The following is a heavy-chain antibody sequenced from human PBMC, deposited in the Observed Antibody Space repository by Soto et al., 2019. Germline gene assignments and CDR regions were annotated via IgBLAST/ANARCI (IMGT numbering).Heavy chain of an antibody. CDR2: ISSNGANT. D-gene: IGHD2-8*01. J-gene: IGHJ4*01. CDR1: GFTFDSPYSHA. CDR3: VSWVSANFDY. V-gene: IGHV3-23*01. Sequence: GGSLRLSCAASGFTFDSPYSHAMSWVRQSPGKGPEWVSTISSNGANTRYAESVQGRFTISKDASRNTVHLHMNSLRADDTATYFCVSWVSANFDYWGHGTPVTVSS.